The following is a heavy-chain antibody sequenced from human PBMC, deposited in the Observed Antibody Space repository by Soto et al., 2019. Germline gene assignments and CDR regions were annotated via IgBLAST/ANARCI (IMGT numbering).Heavy chain of an antibody. CDR2: INPNSGDT. CDR3: AKGGAIVAAGTGVYLYNAMDV. D-gene: IGHD1-26*01. J-gene: IGHJ6*02. V-gene: IGHV1-2*02. CDR1: GYTFTGYY. Sequence: QVQLVQSGTEVKRPGESVKVSCKASGYTFTGYYVHWVRQAPGQGLAWMGWINPNSGDTYLAQRFQGRATRTRDTSRGTAYRELRGLTPDDTAKYYCAKGGAIVAAGTGVYLYNAMDVWGQGTTVTVSS.